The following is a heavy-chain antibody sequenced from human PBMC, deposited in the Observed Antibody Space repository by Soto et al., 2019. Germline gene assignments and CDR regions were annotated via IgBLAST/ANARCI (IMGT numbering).Heavy chain of an antibody. Sequence: QLQXQXSGPGLVXPXXXLSLTCXXXGGSXXXIXXXXXXXXXXPXXXXXWIGSVYSSGRTYSNPPLKSRVTISVDTSKNQFALKLRSVTAADTAVYYCATSSITIFGVVSQFAHWSQGTLVTVSS. CDR1: GGSXXXIXXX. J-gene: IGHJ4*02. CDR3: ATSSITIFGVVSQFAH. D-gene: IGHD3-3*01. CDR2: VYSSGRT. V-gene: IGHV4-39*01.